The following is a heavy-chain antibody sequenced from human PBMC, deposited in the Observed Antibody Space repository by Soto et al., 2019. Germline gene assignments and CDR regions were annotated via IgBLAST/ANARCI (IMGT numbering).Heavy chain of an antibody. V-gene: IGHV4-31*03. D-gene: IGHD3-16*02. CDR1: GGSISSGGYY. CDR2: IYYSGST. J-gene: IGHJ3*02. Sequence: LRLTCTVSGGSISSGGYYWSWIRQHPGKGLEWIGYIYYSGSTYYNPSLKSRVTISVDTSKNQFSLKLSSVTAADTAVYYCARAGVYDYIWGSYRYHGALDAFDIWGQGTMVTVSS. CDR3: ARAGVYDYIWGSYRYHGALDAFDI.